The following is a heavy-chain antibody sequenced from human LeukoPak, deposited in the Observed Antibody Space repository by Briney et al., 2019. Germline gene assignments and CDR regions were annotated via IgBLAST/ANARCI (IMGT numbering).Heavy chain of an antibody. CDR1: GFTFSSYA. Sequence: GGSLRLSCAASGFTFSSYAMSWVRQAPGKGLERVSAISGSGGSTYCADSVKGRFTISRDNSKNTLYLQMNSLRAEDTAVYYCASHHYYDSSGLDDYFDYWGQGTLVTVSS. V-gene: IGHV3-23*01. J-gene: IGHJ4*02. CDR3: ASHHYYDSSGLDDYFDY. CDR2: ISGSGGST. D-gene: IGHD3-22*01.